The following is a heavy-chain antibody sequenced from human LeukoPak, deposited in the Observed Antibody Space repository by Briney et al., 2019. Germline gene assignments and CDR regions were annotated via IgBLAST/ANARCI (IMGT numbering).Heavy chain of an antibody. CDR1: GYSFTSYW. V-gene: IGHV5-51*01. CDR3: ARHPAGGYCSGSSCYAGFDP. CDR2: IYPGDSDT. Sequence: GESLKISCKGSGYSFTSYWIGWVRQMPGKGLEWMGIIYPGDSDTRYSPSFQGQVTISADKSISTAYLQWSSLKASDTAMYYCARHPAGGYCSGSSCYAGFDPWGQGTLVTVSS. D-gene: IGHD2-15*01. J-gene: IGHJ5*02.